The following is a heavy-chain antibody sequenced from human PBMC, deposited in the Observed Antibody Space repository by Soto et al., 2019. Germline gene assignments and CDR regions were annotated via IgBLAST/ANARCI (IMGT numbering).Heavy chain of an antibody. D-gene: IGHD3-3*01. CDR3: ARVGYDFWSGYPTGYFDL. Sequence: QLQLQESGSGLVKPSQTLSLTCAVSGGSISSGGYSWSWIRQPPGKGLEWIGYIYHSGSTYYNPSLKSRVTIPVDRSKNQFSLKLSSVTAADTAVYYCARVGYDFWSGYPTGYFDLWGRGTLVTVSS. CDR1: GGSISSGGYS. CDR2: IYHSGST. V-gene: IGHV4-30-2*01. J-gene: IGHJ2*01.